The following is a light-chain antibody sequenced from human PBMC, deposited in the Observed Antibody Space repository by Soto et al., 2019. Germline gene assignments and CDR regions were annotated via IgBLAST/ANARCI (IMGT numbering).Light chain of an antibody. CDR2: GAS. CDR1: QSVRRN. CDR3: QQSYSTPSIT. V-gene: IGKV3-15*01. J-gene: IGKJ5*01. Sequence: EIVMTQSPVTLSVSPGERATLSCRASQSVRRNLAWYQQKPGQAPRLLISGASTRATGIPARFSGSGSGTEFTLTISSLQSEDFATYYCQQSYSTPSITFGQGTRLEIK.